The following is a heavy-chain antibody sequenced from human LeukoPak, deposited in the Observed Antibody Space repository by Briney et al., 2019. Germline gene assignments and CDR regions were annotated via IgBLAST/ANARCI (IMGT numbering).Heavy chain of an antibody. V-gene: IGHV1-2*02. J-gene: IGHJ5*02. CDR2: INPNSGGT. Sequence: ASVKVSCKASGYTFTGYYMHWVRQAPGQGLEWMGWINPNSGGTNYAQKFQGRVTMTRDTSISTAYMELSRLRSGDTAVYYCARDLGDDSSGYYYPAGWFDPWGQGTLVTVSS. CDR3: ARDLGDDSSGYYYPAGWFDP. D-gene: IGHD3-22*01. CDR1: GYTFTGYY.